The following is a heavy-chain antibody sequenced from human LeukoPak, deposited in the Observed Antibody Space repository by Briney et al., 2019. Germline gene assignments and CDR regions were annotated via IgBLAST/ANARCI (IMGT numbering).Heavy chain of an antibody. V-gene: IGHV1-69*13. Sequence: SVKVSCKASGYTFTGYYMHWVRQAPGQGLEWMGGIIPIFGTANYAQKFQGRVTITADESTSTAYMELSSLRSEDTAVYYCAAGVGYYYDSSGYYPPAYWGQGTLVTVSS. D-gene: IGHD3-22*01. CDR3: AAGVGYYYDSSGYYPPAY. CDR1: GYTFTGYY. J-gene: IGHJ4*02. CDR2: IIPIFGTA.